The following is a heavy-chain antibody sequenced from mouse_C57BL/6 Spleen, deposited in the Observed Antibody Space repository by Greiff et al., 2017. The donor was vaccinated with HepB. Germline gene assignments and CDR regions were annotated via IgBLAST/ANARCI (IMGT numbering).Heavy chain of an antibody. Sequence: QVQLQQSGAELVRPGTSVKLSCKASGYTFTSYWMHWVKQRPGQGLEWIGVIDPSDSYTNYNQKFKGKATLSVDTSSSTAYMQLSSLTSEDSAVYYCANYYGSRGFDYWGQGTTLTVSS. CDR1: GYTFTSYW. V-gene: IGHV1-59*01. CDR2: IDPSDSYT. CDR3: ANYYGSRGFDY. D-gene: IGHD1-1*01. J-gene: IGHJ2*01.